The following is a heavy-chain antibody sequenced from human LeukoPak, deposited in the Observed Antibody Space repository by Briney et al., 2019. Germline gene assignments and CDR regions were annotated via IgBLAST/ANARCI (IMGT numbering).Heavy chain of an antibody. CDR3: ARLGVVPAAIGEDY. Sequence: GESLKISCKGSGSRFTSYWIGWGRQLPGKGLEGRGIIYPGDSDTRYSPSLQGQVTISADKSISPAYLQRSSLKASDTAMYYCARLGVVPAAIGEDYWGQGTLVTVSS. CDR2: IYPGDSDT. CDR1: GSRFTSYW. V-gene: IGHV5-51*01. J-gene: IGHJ4*02. D-gene: IGHD2-2*01.